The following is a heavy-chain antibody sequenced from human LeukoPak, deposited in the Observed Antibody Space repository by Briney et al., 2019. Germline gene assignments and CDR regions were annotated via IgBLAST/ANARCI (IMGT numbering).Heavy chain of an antibody. CDR3: AKRGLRGNWFHP. V-gene: IGHV3-23*01. CDR1: GFTFNLYG. CDR2: INGAGHSS. D-gene: IGHD4-17*01. J-gene: IGHJ5*02. Sequence: GGSLRLSCAASGFTFNLYGMNWVRQAPGKGLEGVSSINGAGHSSYYADSLRGRFTVSRDNSKNTLYLQMNSLRAEDTAVYYCAKRGLRGNWFHPWGQGTLVTVSS.